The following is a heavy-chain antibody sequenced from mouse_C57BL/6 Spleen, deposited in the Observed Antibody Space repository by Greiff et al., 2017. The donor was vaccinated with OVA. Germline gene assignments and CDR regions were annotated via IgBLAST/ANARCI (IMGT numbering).Heavy chain of an antibody. CDR1: GYSITSGYY. J-gene: IGHJ4*01. CDR3: ARDHSETGYAMDY. Sequence: DVKLQESGPGLVKPSQSLSLTCSVTGYSITSGYYWNWIRQFPGNKLEWMGFISYDGSNKYNPSLKNRISITRDTSKNQFFLKLNTVTPEDTSTYYCARDHSETGYAMDYWGQGTSVTVSS. V-gene: IGHV3-6*01. D-gene: IGHD1-2*01. CDR2: ISYDGSN.